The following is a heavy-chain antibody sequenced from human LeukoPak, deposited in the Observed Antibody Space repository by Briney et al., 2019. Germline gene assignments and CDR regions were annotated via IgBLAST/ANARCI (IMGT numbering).Heavy chain of an antibody. J-gene: IGHJ4*02. V-gene: IGHV1-18*01. CDR2: ISAYNGNT. Sequence: ASVKVSCKASGYTFTSYGIGWVRQAPGQGLEWMGWISAYNGNTNYAQKLQGRVTMTTDTSTSTAYMELRSLRSDDTAVYYCASGAPSPSGYEFDYWGQGTLVTVSS. CDR3: ASGAPSPSGYEFDY. CDR1: GYTFTSYG. D-gene: IGHD3-3*01.